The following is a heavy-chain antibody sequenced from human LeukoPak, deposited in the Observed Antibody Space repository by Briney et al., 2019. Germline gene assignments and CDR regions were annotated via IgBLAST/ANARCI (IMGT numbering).Heavy chain of an antibody. CDR3: ARGSTYSPKVDY. V-gene: IGHV4-59*01. CDR1: GGSISSYY. D-gene: IGHD6-13*01. CDR2: IYYSGST. Sequence: TSGTLSLTCTVSGGSISSYYWSWIRQPPGKGLEWIGYIYYSGSTNYNPSLKSRVTISVDTSKNQFSLKLSSVTAADTAVYYCARGSTYSPKVDYWGQGTLVTVSS. J-gene: IGHJ4*02.